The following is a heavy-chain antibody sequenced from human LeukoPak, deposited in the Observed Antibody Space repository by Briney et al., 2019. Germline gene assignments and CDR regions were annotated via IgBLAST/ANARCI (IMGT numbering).Heavy chain of an antibody. D-gene: IGHD2-2*01. CDR1: GGSISSSSYY. V-gene: IGHV4-39*07. Sequence: SETLSLTCTVSGGSISSSSYYWGWIRQPPGKGLEWIGTIYYSGSTYYNPSLKSRVTISVDTSKNQFSLKLSSVTAADTAVYYCARGHIVVVPAANNWFDPWGQGTLVTVSS. CDR2: IYYSGST. CDR3: ARGHIVVVPAANNWFDP. J-gene: IGHJ5*02.